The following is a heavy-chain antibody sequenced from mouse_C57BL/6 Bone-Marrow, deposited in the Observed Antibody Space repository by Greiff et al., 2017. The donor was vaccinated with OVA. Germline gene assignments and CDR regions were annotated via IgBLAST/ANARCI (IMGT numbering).Heavy chain of an antibody. Sequence: EVHLVESGGGLVKPGGSLKLSCAASGFAFSSYAMSWVRQTPEKRLEWVATISDGGSYTYYPDNVKGRFTISRDNAKNNLYLQMSHLKSEDTAMYYCARESVTTVVADYAMDYWGQGTSVTVSS. CDR2: ISDGGSYT. CDR1: GFAFSSYA. V-gene: IGHV5-4*01. D-gene: IGHD1-1*01. CDR3: ARESVTTVVADYAMDY. J-gene: IGHJ4*01.